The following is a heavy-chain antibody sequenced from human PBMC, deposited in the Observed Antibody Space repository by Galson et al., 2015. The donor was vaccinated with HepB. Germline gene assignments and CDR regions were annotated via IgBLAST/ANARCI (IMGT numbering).Heavy chain of an antibody. J-gene: IGHJ4*02. D-gene: IGHD3-22*01. Sequence: SLRLSCAASGFTVSSNYMSWVRQAPGKGLEWVSVIYSGGSTYYADSVKGRFTISRDNSKNTLYLQMNSLRAEDTAVYYCARDGRYYYDSSGYYYWGQGTLVTVSS. CDR2: IYSGGST. V-gene: IGHV3-66*01. CDR1: GFTVSSNY. CDR3: ARDGRYYYDSSGYYY.